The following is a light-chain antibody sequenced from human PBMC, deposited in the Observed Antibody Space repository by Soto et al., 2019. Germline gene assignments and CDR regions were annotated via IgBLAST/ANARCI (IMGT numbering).Light chain of an antibody. J-gene: IGKJ5*01. CDR1: QSVSSSS. V-gene: IGKV3-20*01. CDR3: QRYGSSPLIT. CDR2: GTS. Sequence: ETVSTQSPGTLSLSPGERATHSCRAIQSVSSSSLAWYQQRPGQAPRLLIYGTSSRATGIPDRFSGSGSGTDFTLTISRLEPEDFAVYFCQRYGSSPLITFGQGTRLEIK.